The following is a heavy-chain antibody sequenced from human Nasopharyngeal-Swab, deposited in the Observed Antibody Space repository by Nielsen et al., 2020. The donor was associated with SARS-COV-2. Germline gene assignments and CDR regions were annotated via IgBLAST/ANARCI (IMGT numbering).Heavy chain of an antibody. CDR3: ARDYTVRGVWY. D-gene: IGHD3-10*01. Sequence: GESLKISCAASGFTFSGYSMNWVRQASGKGLEWVSYISSSSSSIYYADSVKGRFTISRANAKNSLYLQMNSLRAEDTAVYYCARDYTVRGVWYWGQGTLVTVSS. V-gene: IGHV3-48*01. CDR1: GFTFSGYS. J-gene: IGHJ4*02. CDR2: ISSSSSSI.